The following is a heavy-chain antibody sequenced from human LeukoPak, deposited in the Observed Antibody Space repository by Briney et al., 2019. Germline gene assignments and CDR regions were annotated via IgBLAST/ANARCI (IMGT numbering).Heavy chain of an antibody. Sequence: GGSLRLSCGVSGFIFSDYWMNWVRQAPGKGLEWVARIKQDGGEKSYVDSVKGRFTISRDNAKNSLYLQMSSLRAEDTAVYYCARDGTAAGLYFDLWGQGTPVTVSS. CDR2: IKQDGGEK. D-gene: IGHD6-13*01. J-gene: IGHJ4*01. CDR3: ARDGTAAGLYFDL. V-gene: IGHV3-7*01. CDR1: GFIFSDYW.